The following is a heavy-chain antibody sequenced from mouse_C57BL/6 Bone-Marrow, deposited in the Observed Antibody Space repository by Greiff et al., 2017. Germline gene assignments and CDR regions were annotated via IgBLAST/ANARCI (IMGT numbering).Heavy chain of an antibody. CDR3: ADYDGSNYAMDF. CDR2: INPSTGYT. Sequence: QVQLQQSGAELAKPGASVKMSCKASGYTFTSYWMHWVKQRPGQGLEWIGYINPSTGYTEYNQKFKDKATLTADKSSSTAYMQLSSLTSEDSAVYYCADYDGSNYAMDFWGQGTSVTVSA. D-gene: IGHD1-1*01. J-gene: IGHJ4*01. CDR1: GYTFTSYW. V-gene: IGHV1-7*01.